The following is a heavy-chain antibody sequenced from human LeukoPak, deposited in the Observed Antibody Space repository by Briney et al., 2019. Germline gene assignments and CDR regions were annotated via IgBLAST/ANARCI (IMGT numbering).Heavy chain of an antibody. D-gene: IGHD3-3*01. CDR1: GGSISSHY. J-gene: IGHJ4*02. V-gene: IGHV4-59*11. Sequence: SETLSLTCTVSGGSISSHYWSWIRQPPGKGLEWIGYIYYSGSTNYNPSLKSRVTISVDTSKNQFSLKLSSVTAADTAVYYCAREDYDFWSGYPYYFDYWGQGTLVTVSS. CDR3: AREDYDFWSGYPYYFDY. CDR2: IYYSGST.